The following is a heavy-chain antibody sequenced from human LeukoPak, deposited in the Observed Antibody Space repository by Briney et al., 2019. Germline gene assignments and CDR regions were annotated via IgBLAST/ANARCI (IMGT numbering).Heavy chain of an antibody. J-gene: IGHJ4*02. D-gene: IGHD3-10*01. CDR3: AKEHYGSGSYYPNYFDY. Sequence: GGSLRLSCAASGFTFSSYAMSWVRQAPGKGLEWVSAVSGSGGSTYYADSVKGRFTISRDNSKNTLYLQMNSLRAEDTAVYYCAKEHYGSGSYYPNYFDYWGQGTLVTVSS. CDR1: GFTFSSYA. V-gene: IGHV3-23*01. CDR2: VSGSGGST.